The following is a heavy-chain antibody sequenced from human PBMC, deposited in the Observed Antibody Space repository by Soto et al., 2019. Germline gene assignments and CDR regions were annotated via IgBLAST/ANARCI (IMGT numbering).Heavy chain of an antibody. CDR1: GGSVSDKTYY. J-gene: IGHJ4*02. Sequence: PSETLSLTXSVSGGSVSDKTYYWRWIRQPPGKRLEWIGYVYYSGTTNYNPSLKSRVTISVDLSKNRFSLTLSSVTTADTALYYCARTTAVPNTLRSRYFFDYWGQGTLVTVSS. D-gene: IGHD4-17*01. CDR2: VYYSGTT. V-gene: IGHV4-61*01. CDR3: ARTTAVPNTLRSRYFFDY.